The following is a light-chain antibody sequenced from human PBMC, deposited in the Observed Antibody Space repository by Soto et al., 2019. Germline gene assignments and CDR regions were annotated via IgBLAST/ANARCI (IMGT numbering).Light chain of an antibody. CDR3: SSFAGTNNLV. CDR2: EVS. V-gene: IGLV2-8*01. J-gene: IGLJ3*02. Sequence: QSALTQPPSASGSPGQSVTISCTGTSSDVGGYNYVSWYQQYPGKAPKIMIYEVSERPSGVPVRFSGSKSGNTASLTVSGFHSEDEADYFCSSFAGTNNLVFCGGTKQTVL. CDR1: SSDVGGYNY.